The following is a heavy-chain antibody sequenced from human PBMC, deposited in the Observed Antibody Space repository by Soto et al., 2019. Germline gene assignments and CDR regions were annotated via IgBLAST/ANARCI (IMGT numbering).Heavy chain of an antibody. CDR2: IYHSGST. CDR1: GYSISSGYY. J-gene: IGHJ5*02. Sequence: SETLSLTCAVSGYSISSGYYWGWIRQPPGKGLEWIGSIYHSGSTYYNPSLKGRVTISVDTSKNQFSPKLSSVTAADTAVYYCARLVVAAALNWFDPWGQGTLVTVSS. CDR3: ARLVVAAALNWFDP. D-gene: IGHD6-13*01. V-gene: IGHV4-38-2*01.